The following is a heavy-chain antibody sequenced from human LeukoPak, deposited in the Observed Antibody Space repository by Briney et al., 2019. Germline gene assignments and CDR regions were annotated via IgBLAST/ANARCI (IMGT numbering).Heavy chain of an antibody. J-gene: IGHJ4*02. D-gene: IGHD3-9*01. CDR1: GFIFRNYA. CDR3: AKWGDYDILTGYYVSDF. CDR2: ITGSGDTT. Sequence: PGGSLRLSCAASGFIFRNYAMSWVRQAPGKGLEWVSAITGSGDTTYYADSVKGRFTLSSDNSKNTLYVEMNTLRAEDTAVYYCAKWGDYDILTGYYVSDFWGQGTLVTVSS. V-gene: IGHV3-23*01.